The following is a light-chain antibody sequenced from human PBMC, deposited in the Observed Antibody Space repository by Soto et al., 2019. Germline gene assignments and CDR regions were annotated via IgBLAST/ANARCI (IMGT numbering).Light chain of an antibody. Sequence: DIVMTQSPATGSLSPGERAPLSCRASQSVTNNNLAWFQQKPGQAPRLLIYGASNRATGIPDRFSGSGSGTDFTLTISRLEPEDFAVYYCQQYGSSGTFGHGTKVDI. CDR3: QQYGSSGT. V-gene: IGKV3-20*01. CDR1: QSVTNNN. CDR2: GAS. J-gene: IGKJ1*01.